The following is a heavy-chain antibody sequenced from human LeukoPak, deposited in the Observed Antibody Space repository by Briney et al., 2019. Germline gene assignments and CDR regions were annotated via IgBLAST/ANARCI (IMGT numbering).Heavy chain of an antibody. D-gene: IGHD6-19*01. V-gene: IGHV3-33*01. CDR2: IWSDGSDS. Sequence: GRSLRLSCAASGFTFSSYAMHWVRQAPGKGLEWVAVIWSDGSDSYYADSVKGRFTISRDNSKNTLFVQMNSLRAEDTAVYYCARDRGWYSDYWGQGTLVTVSS. CDR3: ARDRGWYSDY. CDR1: GFTFSSYA. J-gene: IGHJ4*02.